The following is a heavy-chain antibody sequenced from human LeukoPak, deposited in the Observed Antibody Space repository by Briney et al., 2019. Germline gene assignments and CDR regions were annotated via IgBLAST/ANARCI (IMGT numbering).Heavy chain of an antibody. Sequence: VKVSCKASGGTFSSYAFSWVRQAPGQGLEWMGGIIPIVGTTNYAQMFQGRVTITADESTSTAYMELSSLRSEDTAVYYCARGGYYYDSSGYSHLPDYWGQGTLVTVSA. D-gene: IGHD3-22*01. CDR2: IIPIVGTT. V-gene: IGHV1-69*01. CDR1: GGTFSSYA. J-gene: IGHJ4*02. CDR3: ARGGYYYDSSGYSHLPDY.